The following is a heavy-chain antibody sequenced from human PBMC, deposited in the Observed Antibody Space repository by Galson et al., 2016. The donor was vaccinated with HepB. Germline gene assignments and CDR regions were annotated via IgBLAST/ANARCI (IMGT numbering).Heavy chain of an antibody. Sequence: SETLSLTCTVSGGSVSSSSYYWGWIRQPPGKGLEWIGSMYYSGSTYYNLSLKSRVIISVDTSKNQVSLKLSSVTAADTAVYYCARDGSIAAAYQDQYYYMDVWGKGTTVTVSS. D-gene: IGHD6-13*01. J-gene: IGHJ6*03. CDR3: ARDGSIAAAYQDQYYYMDV. CDR2: MYYSGST. CDR1: GGSVSSSSYY. V-gene: IGHV4-39*02.